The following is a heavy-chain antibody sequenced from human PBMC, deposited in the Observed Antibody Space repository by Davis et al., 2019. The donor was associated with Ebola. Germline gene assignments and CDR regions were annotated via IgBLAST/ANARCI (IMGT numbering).Heavy chain of an antibody. V-gene: IGHV3-23*01. D-gene: IGHD3-10*01. CDR2: ISGSGGST. J-gene: IGHJ4*02. Sequence: GESLKISCAASGFTFSSYAMSWVRQAPGKGLEWVSAISGSGGSTYYADSVKGRFTISRDNAKNSLYLQMNSLRAEDTAVYYCARTYYYGSGSYYHFDYWGQGTLVTVSS. CDR1: GFTFSSYA. CDR3: ARTYYYGSGSYYHFDY.